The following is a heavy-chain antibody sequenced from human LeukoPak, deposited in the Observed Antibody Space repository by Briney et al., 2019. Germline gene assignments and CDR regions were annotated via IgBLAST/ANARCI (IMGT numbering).Heavy chain of an antibody. Sequence: GGSLRLSCAASGFTFSSYWMSWVRQAPGKGLEWVANIKQDGSEKYYVGSVKGRFTISRDNAKNSLYLQMNSLRAEDTAVYYCARVRGFGELVYFDYWGQGTLVTVSS. CDR1: GFTFSSYW. J-gene: IGHJ4*02. CDR3: ARVRGFGELVYFDY. V-gene: IGHV3-7*03. CDR2: IKQDGSEK. D-gene: IGHD3-10*01.